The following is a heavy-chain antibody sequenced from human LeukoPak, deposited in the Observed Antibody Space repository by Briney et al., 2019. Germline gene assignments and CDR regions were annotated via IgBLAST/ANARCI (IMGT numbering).Heavy chain of an antibody. CDR1: GGTFSSYA. Sequence: GASVKVSCKASGGTFSSYAISWVRQAPGQGLEWMGGIIPIFGTANYAQKFQGRVTITADKSTSTAYMELSGLRSEDTAVYYCASEYGSGSYYNAAFDIWGQGTMVTVSS. CDR2: IIPIFGTA. V-gene: IGHV1-69*06. D-gene: IGHD3-10*01. J-gene: IGHJ3*02. CDR3: ASEYGSGSYYNAAFDI.